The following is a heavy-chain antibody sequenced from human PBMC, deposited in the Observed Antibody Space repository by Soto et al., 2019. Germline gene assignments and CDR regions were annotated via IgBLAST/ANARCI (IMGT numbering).Heavy chain of an antibody. CDR2: ISYDGSNK. J-gene: IGHJ4*02. D-gene: IGHD3-22*01. V-gene: IGHV3-30-3*01. Sequence: GGSLRLSCAASGFTFSSYAMHWVRQAPGKGLEWVAVISYDGSNKYYADSVKGRFTISRDNSKNTLYLQMNSLRAEDTAVYYCARDRKDYYDSSGYLGYWGQGTLVTVSS. CDR1: GFTFSSYA. CDR3: ARDRKDYYDSSGYLGY.